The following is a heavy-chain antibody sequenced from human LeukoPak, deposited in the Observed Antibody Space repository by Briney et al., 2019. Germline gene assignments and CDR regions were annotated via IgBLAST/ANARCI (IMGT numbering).Heavy chain of an antibody. CDR2: IYSGGST. CDR1: GFTVSSTY. V-gene: IGHV3-53*01. CDR3: ARGPYYYDRSGYFDY. J-gene: IGHJ4*02. D-gene: IGHD3-22*01. Sequence: GGSLRLSCAASGFTVSSTYMTWVRQAPGKGLEWVSVIYSGGSTYYAGSVKGRFTISRGNSKNTLYLQMNSLRAEDTAVYYCARGPYYYDRSGYFDYWGQGTLVTVSS.